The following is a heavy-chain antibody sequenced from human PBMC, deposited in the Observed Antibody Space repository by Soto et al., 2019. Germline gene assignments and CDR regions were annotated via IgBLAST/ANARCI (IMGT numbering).Heavy chain of an antibody. Sequence: QITLKESGPTLVRPTQTLTLTCTFSGFSLSTTGVGVGWIRQPPGKALEWLALIYWDDDKRYSPSLKSRLTITTGTSKYEVILTMTNMDPVDTATYFCAQSLRDDGLGRERAHYFDPWGQGTLVTVSS. V-gene: IGHV2-5*02. J-gene: IGHJ5*02. D-gene: IGHD3-10*01. CDR2: IYWDDDK. CDR1: GFSLSTTGVG. CDR3: AQSLRDDGLGRERAHYFDP.